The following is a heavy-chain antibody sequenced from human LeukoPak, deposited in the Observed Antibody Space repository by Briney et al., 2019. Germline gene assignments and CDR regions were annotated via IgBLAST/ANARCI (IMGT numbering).Heavy chain of an antibody. CDR3: ARTRGGYCSGGSCRNWFDP. D-gene: IGHD2-15*01. CDR1: GGSFSGYY. J-gene: IGHJ5*02. V-gene: IGHV4-34*01. CDR2: INHSGST. Sequence: NSSETLSLXCAVYGGSFSGYYWSWIRRPPGKGLEWIGEINHSGSTNYNPSLKSRVTISVDTSKNQFSLKLSSVTAADTAVYYCARTRGGYCSGGSCRNWFDPWGQGTLVTVSS.